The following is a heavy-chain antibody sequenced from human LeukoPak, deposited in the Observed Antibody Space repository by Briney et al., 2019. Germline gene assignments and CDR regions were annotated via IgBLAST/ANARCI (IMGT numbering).Heavy chain of an antibody. CDR2: ISWNGGSI. CDR3: AKDHIAAAGDYYYYGMDV. CDR1: GFTFDDYA. J-gene: IGHJ6*02. D-gene: IGHD6-13*01. V-gene: IGHV3-9*01. Sequence: PGGSLRLSCAASGFTFDDYAMHWVRQAPGKGLEWVSGISWNGGSIGYADSVKGRFTISRDNAKNSLYLQMNSLRAEDTALYYCAKDHIAAAGDYYYYGMDVWGQGTTVTVSS.